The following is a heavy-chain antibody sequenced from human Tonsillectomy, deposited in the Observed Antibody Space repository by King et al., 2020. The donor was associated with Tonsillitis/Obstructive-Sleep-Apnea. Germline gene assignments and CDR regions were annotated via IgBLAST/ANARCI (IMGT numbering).Heavy chain of an antibody. Sequence: VQLVESGGGLVQSGGSLGLSCAASGITVHSNHISLGRQSPGKGLEWVSLIFTGVTTFYAQSVKGRFTSSRDNSKNTLYLQMDSRRPEDTAVYYCAREGNYGDPGFDYWGQGTLVFVSS. V-gene: IGHV3-53*01. D-gene: IGHD4-17*01. J-gene: IGHJ4*02. CDR3: AREGNYGDPGFDY. CDR1: GITVHSNH. CDR2: IFTGVTT.